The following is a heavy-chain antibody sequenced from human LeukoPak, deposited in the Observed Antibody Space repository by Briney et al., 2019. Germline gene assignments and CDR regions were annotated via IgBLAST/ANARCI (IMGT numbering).Heavy chain of an antibody. CDR1: GFTFSDYY. J-gene: IGHJ3*02. D-gene: IGHD3-22*01. CDR3: ARYTRFRYDSSATKGDAFDI. V-gene: IGHV3-11*01. CDR2: ISSSGSTI. Sequence: PGGSLRLSCAASGFTFSDYYMSWIRQAPGKGLEWVSYISSSGSTIYYAESVKGRFTISRDNAKNSLYLQMNSLRAEDTAVYYCARYTRFRYDSSATKGDAFDIWGQGTMVTVSS.